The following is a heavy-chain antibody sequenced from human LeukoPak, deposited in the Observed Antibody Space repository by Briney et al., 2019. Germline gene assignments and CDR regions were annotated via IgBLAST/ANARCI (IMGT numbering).Heavy chain of an antibody. CDR1: GFTFSSYA. J-gene: IGHJ4*02. Sequence: PGGSLRLSCAASGFTFSSYAMHWVRQAPGKGLEWVAVISYDGSNKYYADSVKGRFTISRDNAKNSLYLQMNSLRAEDTAVYYCARGSMTTVSLLVAYWGQGTLVTVSS. CDR3: ARGSMTTVSLLVAY. CDR2: ISYDGSNK. D-gene: IGHD4-4*01. V-gene: IGHV3-30-3*01.